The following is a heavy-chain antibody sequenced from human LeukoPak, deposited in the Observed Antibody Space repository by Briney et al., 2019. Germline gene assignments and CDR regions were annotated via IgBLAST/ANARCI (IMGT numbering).Heavy chain of an antibody. V-gene: IGHV1-2*04. CDR3: ARVPPITKDYYGMDV. Sequence: GASVKVSCKASGYTFTGYYMHWVRQAPGQGLEWMGWINPNSGGTNYAQKFQGWVTMTRDTSISTAYMELSRLRSDDTAVYYCARVPPITKDYYGMDVWGQGTTVTVSS. CDR1: GYTFTGYY. D-gene: IGHD3-10*01. J-gene: IGHJ6*02. CDR2: INPNSGGT.